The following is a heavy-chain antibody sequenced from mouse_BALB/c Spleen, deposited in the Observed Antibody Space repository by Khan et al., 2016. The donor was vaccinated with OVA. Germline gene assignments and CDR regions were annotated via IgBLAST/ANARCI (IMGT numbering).Heavy chain of an antibody. J-gene: IGHJ1*01. CDR3: ARSASYWFFDV. CDR1: GYTFTNYG. D-gene: IGHD6-1*01. CDR2: INTYTGEP. Sequence: QIQLVQSGPELKKPGETVKISCKASGYTFTNYGMNWVKQAPGKGLKWMGWINTYTGEPTYADDFKGRFAFSLATSANTAYLQINNLKNEDTATYFWARSASYWFFDVWGAGTTVTVSS. V-gene: IGHV9-3-1*01.